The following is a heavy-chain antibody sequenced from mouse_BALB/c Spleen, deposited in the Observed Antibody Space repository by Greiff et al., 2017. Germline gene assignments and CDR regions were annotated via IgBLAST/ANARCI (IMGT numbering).Heavy chain of an antibody. D-gene: IGHD1-1*01. CDR1: GYSITSGYY. CDR2: ISYDGSN. J-gene: IGHJ4*01. CDR3: AEANPYAMDY. V-gene: IGHV3-6*02. Sequence: VQLKESGPGLVKPSQSLSLTCSVTGYSITSGYYWNWIRQFPGNKLEWMGYISYDGSNNYNPSLKNRISITRDTSKNQFFLKLNSVTTEDTATYYCAEANPYAMDYWGQGTSVTVSS.